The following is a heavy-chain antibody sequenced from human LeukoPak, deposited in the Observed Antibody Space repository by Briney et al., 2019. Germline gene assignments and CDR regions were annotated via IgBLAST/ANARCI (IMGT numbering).Heavy chain of an antibody. CDR2: ISAYNGNT. J-gene: IGHJ4*02. V-gene: IGHV1-18*01. Sequence: ASVKVSCKASGYTFTSYGISWVRQAPGQGLEWMGWISAYNGNTNYAQKLQGRVTMTTDTSTSTAYMELRSLRSDDTAVYYCARRIAAAGKGNYFDYWGQGTLVTVSS. CDR3: ARRIAAAGKGNYFDY. D-gene: IGHD6-13*01. CDR1: GYTFTSYG.